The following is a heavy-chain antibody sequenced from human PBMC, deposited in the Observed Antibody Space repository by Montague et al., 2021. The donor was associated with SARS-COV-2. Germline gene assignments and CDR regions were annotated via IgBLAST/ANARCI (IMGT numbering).Heavy chain of an antibody. CDR3: ARDSLFRSGYSSGWPDY. CDR2: ISSSGSTI. D-gene: IGHD6-19*01. CDR1: GFTFSSYE. V-gene: IGHV3-48*03. Sequence: SLRLSCAASGFTFSSYEMNWVRQAPGKGLEWVSYISSSGSTIYYADSVKGRFTISRDNAKNSLYLQMSSLRAEDTAVYYCARDSLFRSGYSSGWPDYWGQGTLVTVPS. J-gene: IGHJ4*02.